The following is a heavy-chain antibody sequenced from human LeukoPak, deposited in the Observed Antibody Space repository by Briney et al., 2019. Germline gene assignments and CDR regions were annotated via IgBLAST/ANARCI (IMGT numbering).Heavy chain of an antibody. CDR1: GFTFSSYS. CDR2: ISSSSSTI. V-gene: IGHV3-48*01. J-gene: IGHJ3*02. Sequence: PGGSLRPSCAASGFTFSSYSMNWVRQAPGKGLEWVSYISSSSSTIYYADSVKGRFTISRDNAKNSLYLQMNSLRAEDTAVYYCARDRPDYDFWSGYYHAFDIWGQGTMVTVSS. D-gene: IGHD3-3*01. CDR3: ARDRPDYDFWSGYYHAFDI.